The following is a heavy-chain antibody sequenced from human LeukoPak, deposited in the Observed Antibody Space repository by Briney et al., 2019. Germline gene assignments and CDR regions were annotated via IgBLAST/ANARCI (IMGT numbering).Heavy chain of an antibody. CDR1: GFTFSSYW. D-gene: IGHD2-2*01. CDR3: ARVAGYCSSTSCYFGDFDY. CDR2: IKQDGSEK. J-gene: IGHJ4*02. V-gene: IGHV3-7*01. Sequence: PGGSLRLSCAASGFTFSSYWMSWVRQAPGKGLEWVANIKQDGSEKYYVDSVRGRFTISRDNAKNSLYLQMNSLRAEDTAVYYCARVAGYCSSTSCYFGDFDYWGQGTLVTVSS.